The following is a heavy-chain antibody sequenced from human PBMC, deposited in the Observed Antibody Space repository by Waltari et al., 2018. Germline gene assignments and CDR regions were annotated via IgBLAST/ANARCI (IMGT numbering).Heavy chain of an antibody. V-gene: IGHV4-4*07. J-gene: IGHJ6*03. CDR1: GGSISSYY. CDR2: IYTSGST. D-gene: IGHD6-13*01. Sequence: QVQLQESGPGLVKPSETLSLTCTVSGGSISSYYWSWIRPPAGKGLEWIGRIYTSGSTNYNPSLKSRVTMSVDTSKNQFSLKLSSVTAADTAVYYCARSSAAAGYYYYYYMDVWGKGTTVTISS. CDR3: ARSSAAAGYYYYYYMDV.